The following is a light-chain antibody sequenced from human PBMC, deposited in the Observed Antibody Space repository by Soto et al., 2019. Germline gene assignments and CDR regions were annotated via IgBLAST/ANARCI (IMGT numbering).Light chain of an antibody. Sequence: QSALTQPASVSGSPGQSITISCTGTSSDVGAYNYVSWYQQHPGKAPKLMIYEVSNRPSGVSNRFSGSKSGNTASLTISGLQADDEADYYCSSHTSSSLWVFGGGTKLTVL. V-gene: IGLV2-14*01. CDR2: EVS. CDR3: SSHTSSSLWV. J-gene: IGLJ3*02. CDR1: SSDVGAYNY.